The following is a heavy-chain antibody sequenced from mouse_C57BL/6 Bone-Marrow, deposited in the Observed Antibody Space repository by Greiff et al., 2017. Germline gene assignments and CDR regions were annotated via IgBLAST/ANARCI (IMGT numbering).Heavy chain of an antibody. Sequence: EVKLMESGPELVKPGASVKISCKASGYSFTGYYMHWVKQSHGNILDWIGYIYPYNGVSSYNQKFKGKATLTVDKSSSTAYMELRSLTSEDSAVYYCARSRIYYDYDPAWFAYWGQGTLVTVSA. CDR1: GYSFTGYY. CDR3: ARSRIYYDYDPAWFAY. CDR2: IYPYNGVS. D-gene: IGHD2-4*01. J-gene: IGHJ3*01. V-gene: IGHV1-31*01.